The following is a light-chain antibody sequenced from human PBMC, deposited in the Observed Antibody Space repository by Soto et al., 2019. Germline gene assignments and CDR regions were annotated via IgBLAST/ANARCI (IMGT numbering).Light chain of an antibody. V-gene: IGKV3-20*01. CDR1: QTISSGS. CDR3: QQYGSSRT. J-gene: IGKJ1*01. CDR2: GGS. Sequence: EIVLTQSPGTLSLSPGEGATLSCRASQTISSGSLAWYQQKPGQPPRLLIYGGSSRAAGIPDRFSGSGSGTDFSLTISRLEPEDFAVYYCQQYGSSRTSGQGTKVDIK.